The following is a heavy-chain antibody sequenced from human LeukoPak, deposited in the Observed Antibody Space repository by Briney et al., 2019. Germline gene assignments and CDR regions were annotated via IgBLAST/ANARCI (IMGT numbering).Heavy chain of an antibody. Sequence: GGSLRLSCAASGFTFSSYAMSWVRQAPGKGLEWVSGLSGSGGSTYYAESVKGRFTISRDNSKSTLFLQMNSLRAEDTALYYCAKLYYDYVWGSYRYYFFDDWGQGTPVTVSS. CDR3: AKLYYDYVWGSYRYYFFDD. CDR1: GFTFSSYA. D-gene: IGHD3-16*02. V-gene: IGHV3-23*01. J-gene: IGHJ4*02. CDR2: LSGSGGST.